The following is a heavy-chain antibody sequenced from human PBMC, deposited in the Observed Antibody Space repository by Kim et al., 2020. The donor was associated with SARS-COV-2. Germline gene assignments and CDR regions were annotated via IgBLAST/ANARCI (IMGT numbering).Heavy chain of an antibody. D-gene: IGHD2-2*01. J-gene: IGHJ6*02. CDR2: INTNTGNP. Sequence: ASVKVSCKASGYTFTSYAMNWVRQAPGQGLEWMGWINTNTGNPTYAQGFTGRFVFSLDTSVSTAYLQISSLKAEDTVVYYCARAVPPCSSTSCYGVGLFYYYYGMDVWGQGTTVTVSS. V-gene: IGHV7-4-1*02. CDR1: GYTFTSYA. CDR3: ARAVPPCSSTSCYGVGLFYYYYGMDV.